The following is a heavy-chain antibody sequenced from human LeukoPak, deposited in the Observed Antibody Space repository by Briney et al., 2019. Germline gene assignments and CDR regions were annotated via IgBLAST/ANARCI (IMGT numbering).Heavy chain of an antibody. Sequence: SETLSLTCSVPGGSISSSSSYWGWIRRPPGKGLEWIGEVNLQGSTNYNPSLKSRVAISVDKSENHISLKLTSVTAADTAVYYCAREGGPYRPLDYSGQGTLVTVSS. CDR3: AREGGPYRPLDY. CDR1: GGSISSSSSY. V-gene: IGHV4-39*07. J-gene: IGHJ4*02. CDR2: VNLQGST.